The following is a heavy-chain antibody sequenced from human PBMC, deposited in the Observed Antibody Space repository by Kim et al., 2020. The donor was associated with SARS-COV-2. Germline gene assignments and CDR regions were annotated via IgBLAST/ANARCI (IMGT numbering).Heavy chain of an antibody. Sequence: DSVKGRFTISRDNSKNTLYLQMNSLRAEDTAVYYCAKFRTQQLGLDAFDIWGQGTMVTVSS. J-gene: IGHJ3*02. V-gene: IGHV3-30*02. CDR3: AKFRTQQLGLDAFDI. D-gene: IGHD6-13*01.